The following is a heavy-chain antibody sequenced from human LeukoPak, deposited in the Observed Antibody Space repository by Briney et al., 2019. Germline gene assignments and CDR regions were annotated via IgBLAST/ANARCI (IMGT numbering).Heavy chain of an antibody. J-gene: IGHJ4*02. Sequence: PSETLSLTCTVSGGSISSSSYYWGWIRQPPGKGLEWIGSIYYSGSTYYNSSLESRVTISVDTSKKQFSLNLTSVTAADTAVYYCARVYQSAEYYFDYWGQGNLVSVSS. CDR1: GGSISSSSYY. V-gene: IGHV4-39*07. CDR3: ARVYQSAEYYFDY. CDR2: IYYSGST. D-gene: IGHD2-2*01.